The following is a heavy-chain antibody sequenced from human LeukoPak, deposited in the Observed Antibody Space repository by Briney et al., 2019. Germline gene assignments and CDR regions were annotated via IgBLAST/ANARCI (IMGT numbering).Heavy chain of an antibody. CDR3: ARTGTTPFNNWFDP. CDR2: IYYSGST. CDR1: GGSIGSGGYY. Sequence: SQTLSLTCTVSGGSIGSGGYYWSWIRQHPGKGLEWIGYIYYSGSTYYNPSLKSRVTISVDTSKNQFSLKLSSVTAADTAVYYCARTGTTPFNNWFDPWGQGTLVTVSS. J-gene: IGHJ5*02. D-gene: IGHD1-1*01. V-gene: IGHV4-31*03.